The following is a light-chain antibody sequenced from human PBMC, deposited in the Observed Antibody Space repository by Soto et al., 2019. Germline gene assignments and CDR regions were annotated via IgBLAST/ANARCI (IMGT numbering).Light chain of an antibody. Sequence: DIVMTQSPDSLGVSLGERATTNCKSSQSVIYSSNNKNYLAWYRQKPGQPPRLLIYWASTRESGVPDRFSGSGSGTDFTLTISSLQAEDVAVYYCQQYYSTPWTFGQGTKVDIK. CDR3: QQYYSTPWT. CDR2: WAS. V-gene: IGKV4-1*01. CDR1: QSVIYSSNNKNY. J-gene: IGKJ1*01.